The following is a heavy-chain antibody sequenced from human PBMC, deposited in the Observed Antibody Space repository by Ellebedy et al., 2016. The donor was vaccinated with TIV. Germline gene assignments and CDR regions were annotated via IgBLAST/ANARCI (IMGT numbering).Heavy chain of an antibody. D-gene: IGHD2-2*01. CDR3: TRALGHCSRTSCYVWFDP. Sequence: ASVKVSCKASGYTFTSYGISWVRQAPGQGLEWMGWISAYNGNTNYAQKLQGRVTMTTDTSTSTAYMELRSLRSDDTAVYYCTRALGHCSRTSCYVWFDPWGQGTLVTVSS. J-gene: IGHJ5*02. CDR1: GYTFTSYG. V-gene: IGHV1-18*04. CDR2: ISAYNGNT.